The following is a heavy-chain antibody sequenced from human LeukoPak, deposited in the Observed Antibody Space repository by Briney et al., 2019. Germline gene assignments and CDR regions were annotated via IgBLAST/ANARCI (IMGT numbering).Heavy chain of an antibody. CDR1: GGTFSSYA. CDR2: IIPVFGTP. D-gene: IGHD1-14*01. CDR3: ARTHSNQPESYYYYGLDV. V-gene: IGHV1-69*01. Sequence: ASVTVSCKASGGTFSSYAISWVRQAPGQGLEWMGGIIPVFGTPDYAQKFQDRVTITADESTSTVYMEMSSLRFEDTAVYYCARTHSNQPESYYYYGLDVWGQGTTVTVSS. J-gene: IGHJ6*02.